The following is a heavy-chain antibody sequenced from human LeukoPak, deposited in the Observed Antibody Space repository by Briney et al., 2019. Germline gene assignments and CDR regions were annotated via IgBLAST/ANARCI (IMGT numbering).Heavy chain of an antibody. CDR3: ARGKSGYSSSLKILIPDWFDP. V-gene: IGHV3-11*01. CDR1: GFTFSDYY. J-gene: IGHJ5*02. CDR2: ISSSGSTI. D-gene: IGHD6-13*01. Sequence: GGSLRLSCAASGFTFSDYYMSWIRQAPGKGLEWVSYISSSGSTIYYADSVKGRFTISRDNAKNSLYLQMNSLRAEDTAVYYCARGKSGYSSSLKILIPDWFDPWGQGTLVTVSS.